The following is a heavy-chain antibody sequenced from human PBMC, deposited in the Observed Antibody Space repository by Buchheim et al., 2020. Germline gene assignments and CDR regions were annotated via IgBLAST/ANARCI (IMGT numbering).Heavy chain of an antibody. Sequence: QVQLQESGPGLVKPSQTLSLTCTVSGDSISSGSYYWSWIRQPAGKGLEWIGHIYTSGSTNYNPSLKSRVTISVDTSKNQFSLKLSSVTATDTAVYYCARGGLAAGVGGSYYFGMDVWGQGTT. V-gene: IGHV4-61*02. D-gene: IGHD6-25*01. CDR2: IYTSGST. CDR3: ARGGLAAGVGGSYYFGMDV. J-gene: IGHJ6*02. CDR1: GDSISSGSYY.